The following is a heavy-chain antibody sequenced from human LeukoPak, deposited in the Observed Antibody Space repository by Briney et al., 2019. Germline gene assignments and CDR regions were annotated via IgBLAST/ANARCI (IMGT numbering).Heavy chain of an antibody. CDR3: ARISSAWRPSDY. CDR2: ISSSGTTI. Sequence: GGSLRLSCAASGFTFSNYEMNWVRQAPGKGLKWVSYISSSGTTIYYADSVKGRFTISRDNAKNSLYLQMNSLRAEDTAVYYCARISSAWRPSDYWGQGTLVTVSS. J-gene: IGHJ4*02. V-gene: IGHV3-48*03. CDR1: GFTFSNYE. D-gene: IGHD6-19*01.